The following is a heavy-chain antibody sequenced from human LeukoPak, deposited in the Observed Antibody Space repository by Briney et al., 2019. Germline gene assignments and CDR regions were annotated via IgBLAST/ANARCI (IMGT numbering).Heavy chain of an antibody. D-gene: IGHD3-22*01. CDR3: AKTGGYYDTSDLYRPDVFDI. CDR2: ISGTGGNT. V-gene: IGHV3-23*01. J-gene: IGHJ3*02. Sequence: PGGSLRLSCAASGFTFSNFAMSWVRQAPGKGLEWVSAISGTGGNTFYTDSVTGRFTIYRDNSKNTLYVQMNSLRAEDTAVYYCAKTGGYYDTSDLYRPDVFDIWGQGTVVTVSS. CDR1: GFTFSNFA.